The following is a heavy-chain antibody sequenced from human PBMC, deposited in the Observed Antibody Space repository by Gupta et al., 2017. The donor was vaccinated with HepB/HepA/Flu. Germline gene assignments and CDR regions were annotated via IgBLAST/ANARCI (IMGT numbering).Heavy chain of an antibody. J-gene: IGHJ4*01. CDR1: GLTFGSDG. Sequence: QVQLVESGGGVVQPGRSLSLSCAASGLTFGSDGMHWVRQAPGKGLEWVAVISDDGSNKDYADSVKGRFTISRDNSKNTLYLQMNSLRAEDTAVYYCAKASAAGIQLWFLDYWGHGSLVTVAS. V-gene: IGHV3-30*18. D-gene: IGHD5-18*01. CDR3: AKASAAGIQLWFLDY. CDR2: ISDDGSNK.